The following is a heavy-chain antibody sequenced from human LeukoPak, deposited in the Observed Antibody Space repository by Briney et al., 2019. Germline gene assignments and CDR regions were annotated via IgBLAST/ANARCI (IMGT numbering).Heavy chain of an antibody. Sequence: SETLSLTCTVSGGSISSYYWSWIRQPAGKGLEWIGRIYTSGSTNYNPSLKSRVTISVDTSKNQFSLKLSSVTAADTAVYYCARLRTSIFGVARYYFDYWGQGTLVTVSS. J-gene: IGHJ4*02. CDR3: ARLRTSIFGVARYYFDY. V-gene: IGHV4-4*07. CDR2: IYTSGST. CDR1: GGSISSYY. D-gene: IGHD3-3*01.